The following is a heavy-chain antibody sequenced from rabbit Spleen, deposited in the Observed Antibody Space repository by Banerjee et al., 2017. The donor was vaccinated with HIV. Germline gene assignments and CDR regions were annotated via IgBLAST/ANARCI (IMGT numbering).Heavy chain of an antibody. Sequence: VESGGGLVKPGTSLTLICTASGFSFSSNYDMCWVRQAPGKGLEWIGCMYTGSSGYTYYASWATGRFTISRDNAQNTLYLQLNSLTAADTATYFCAKDMGVAAGYFFNLWGQGTLVTVS. V-gene: IGHV1S40*01. CDR2: MYTGSSGYT. J-gene: IGHJ4*01. CDR1: GFSFSSNYD. CDR3: AKDMGVAAGYFFNL. D-gene: IGHD4-1*01.